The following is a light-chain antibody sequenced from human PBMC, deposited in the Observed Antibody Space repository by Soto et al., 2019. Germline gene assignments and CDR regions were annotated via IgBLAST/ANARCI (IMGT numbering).Light chain of an antibody. Sequence: GDRVTITCRASEGISNFLVWYQQKPGKAPELLIYTASTLRSGVPSRFSGSGSGTEFTLTISSLQPEDFATFYCQQLHTYPYTFGQGTRLDI. J-gene: IGKJ2*01. V-gene: IGKV1-9*01. CDR2: TAS. CDR3: QQLHTYPYT. CDR1: EGISNF.